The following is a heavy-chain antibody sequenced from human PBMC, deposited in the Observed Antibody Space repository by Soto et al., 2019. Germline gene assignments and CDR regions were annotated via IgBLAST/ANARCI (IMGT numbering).Heavy chain of an antibody. CDR3: ARSDYDSSGLTYYFDY. V-gene: IGHV1-69*02. J-gene: IGHJ4*02. D-gene: IGHD3-22*01. Sequence: SVKVSCKASGGTFSSYTISWVRQAPGQGLEWMGRIIPILGIANYAQKFQGRVTITADKSTSTAYMELSSLRSEDTAVYSCARSDYDSSGLTYYFDYWGQGTLVTVSS. CDR2: IIPILGIA. CDR1: GGTFSSYT.